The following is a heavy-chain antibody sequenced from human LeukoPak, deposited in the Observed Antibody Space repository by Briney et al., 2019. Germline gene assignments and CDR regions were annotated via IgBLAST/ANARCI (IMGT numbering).Heavy chain of an antibody. V-gene: IGHV3-20*01. CDR2: INWNGSNK. CDR3: ARGVNWFDP. J-gene: IGHJ5*02. CDR1: GFTFDDYG. Sequence: LSGGSLRLSCAASGFTFDDYGMNWVRQAPGKGLEWVSGINWNGSNKGYADSVKGRFTISRDNAKNSMYLQMNSPRAEDTALDHCARGVNWFDPWGKGTTVTVSS.